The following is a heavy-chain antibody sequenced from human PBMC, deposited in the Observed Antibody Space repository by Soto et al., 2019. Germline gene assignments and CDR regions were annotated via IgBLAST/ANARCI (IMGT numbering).Heavy chain of an antibody. CDR2: INHSGST. Sequence: SETLSLTCAVYGGSFSGYYWSWIRQPPGKGLEWIGEINHSGSTNYNPSLKSRVTISVDTSKNQFSLKLSSVTAADTAVYYCARAQGYDYIWGSYRTLYYFDYWGQGALVTVSS. CDR3: ARAQGYDYIWGSYRTLYYFDY. CDR1: GGSFSGYY. D-gene: IGHD3-16*02. J-gene: IGHJ4*02. V-gene: IGHV4-34*01.